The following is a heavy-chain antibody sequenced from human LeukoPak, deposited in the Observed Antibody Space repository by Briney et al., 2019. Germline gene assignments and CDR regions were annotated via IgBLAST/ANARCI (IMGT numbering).Heavy chain of an antibody. Sequence: GASVKVSCNASGYTFTSYAMNWVRQAPGQGLEWMGWINTNTGNPTYAQGFTGRFVFSLDTSVSTAYLQISSLKAEDTAVYYCARWDYDSSGYALYYFDYWGQGTLVTVSS. V-gene: IGHV7-4-1*02. CDR2: INTNTGNP. CDR1: GYTFTSYA. D-gene: IGHD3-22*01. J-gene: IGHJ4*02. CDR3: ARWDYDSSGYALYYFDY.